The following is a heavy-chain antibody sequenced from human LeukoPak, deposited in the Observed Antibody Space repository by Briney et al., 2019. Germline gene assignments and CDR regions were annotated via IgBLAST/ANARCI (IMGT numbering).Heavy chain of an antibody. Sequence: ASVKVSCKASGYTFTSYYMHWVRQAPGQGLEWMGITNPSGGSTSYAQKFQGRVTMTRDTSTSTVYMELSSLRSEDTAVYYCAREGRRGYSGYDLWDWGQGTLVTVSS. CDR1: GYTFTSYY. CDR3: AREGRRGYSGYDLWD. CDR2: TNPSGGST. V-gene: IGHV1-46*01. D-gene: IGHD5-12*01. J-gene: IGHJ4*02.